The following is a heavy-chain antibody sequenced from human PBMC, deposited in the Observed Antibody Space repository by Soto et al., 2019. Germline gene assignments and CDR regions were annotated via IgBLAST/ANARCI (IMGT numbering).Heavy chain of an antibody. J-gene: IGHJ6*02. CDR1: GFTFSSYW. Sequence: GGSLRLSCAASGFTFSSYWMSWVRQAPGKGLEWVANIKQDGSEKYYVDSVKGRFTISRDNAKNSLYLQMNSLRAEDTAVYYCARDPRRGYSYGMDVWGQGTTVTVSS. CDR3: ARDPRRGYSYGMDV. D-gene: IGHD5-18*01. V-gene: IGHV3-7*01. CDR2: IKQDGSEK.